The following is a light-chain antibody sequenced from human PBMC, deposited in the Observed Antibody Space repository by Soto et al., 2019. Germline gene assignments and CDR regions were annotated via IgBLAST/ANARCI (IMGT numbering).Light chain of an antibody. CDR3: CSYAGSSTYG. J-gene: IGLJ1*01. CDR1: SXDVGSYNL. V-gene: IGLV2-23*01. Sequence: QSVLAQPASVSGSPGQSITISCTGTSXDVGSYNLVSWYQQHPGKAPKLMIYEGSKRPSGVSNRFSGSKSGNTASLTISGLQAEDEADYYCCSYAGSSTYGCGTGTKVTVL. CDR2: EGS.